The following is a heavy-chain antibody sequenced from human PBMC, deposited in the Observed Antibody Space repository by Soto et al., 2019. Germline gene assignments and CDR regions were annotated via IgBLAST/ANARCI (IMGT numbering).Heavy chain of an antibody. J-gene: IGHJ4*02. V-gene: IGHV3-33*01. CDR1: GFTFSSYG. D-gene: IGHD3-10*01. CDR2: IWYDGSNK. Sequence: QVQLVESGGGVVQPGRSLRLSCAASGFTFSSYGMHWVRQAPGKGLEWVAVIWYDGSNKYYADSVKGRFTISRDKSKNTLYLQMNSLRAEDTAVYYCARALVRGVIDCWGQGTLVTVSS. CDR3: ARALVRGVIDC.